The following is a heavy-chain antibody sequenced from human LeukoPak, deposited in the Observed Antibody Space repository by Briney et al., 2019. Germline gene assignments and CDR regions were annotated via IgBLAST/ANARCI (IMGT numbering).Heavy chain of an antibody. J-gene: IGHJ4*02. V-gene: IGHV3-23*01. CDR3: AKDVSYGDYDFY. D-gene: IGHD4-17*01. Sequence: GGSLRLSCAASGFTFSSYAMSWVRQAPGKVLEWVSAISGSGGSTYYADSVKGRFTISRDNFKNTLYLQMNSLRAEDTAVYYCAKDVSYGDYDFYWGQGTLVTVSS. CDR2: ISGSGGST. CDR1: GFTFSSYA.